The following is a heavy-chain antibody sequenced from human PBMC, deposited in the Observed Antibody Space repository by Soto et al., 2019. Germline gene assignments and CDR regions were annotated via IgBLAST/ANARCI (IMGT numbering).Heavy chain of an antibody. V-gene: IGHV4-34*01. D-gene: IGHD1-1*01. J-gene: IGHJ6*02. Sequence: QVQVQQWGAGLLKFSETLSLTCAVNGGSFSGWHWNWIRQPPGKGLEWIGEASHTGGTNYNPSLERRVTISVDRSRNQLSLKLTSVSAADTAVYYCARRRNLDVWGPGTKVIVSS. CDR2: ASHTGGT. CDR3: ARRRNLDV. CDR1: GGSFSGWH.